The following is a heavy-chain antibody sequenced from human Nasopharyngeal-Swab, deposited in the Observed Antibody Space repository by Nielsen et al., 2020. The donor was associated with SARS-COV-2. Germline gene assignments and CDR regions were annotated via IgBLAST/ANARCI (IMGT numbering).Heavy chain of an antibody. Sequence: SETLSLTCTVSGGSISSYYWSWIRQPPGKGLEGIGYIYYSGSTNYNPSLKSRVTISVDTSKNQFSLKLSSVTAADTAVYYCARDSGWSGYYLGYFDYWGQGTLVTVSS. D-gene: IGHD3-3*01. V-gene: IGHV4-59*01. CDR3: ARDSGWSGYYLGYFDY. CDR2: IYYSGST. J-gene: IGHJ4*02. CDR1: GGSISSYY.